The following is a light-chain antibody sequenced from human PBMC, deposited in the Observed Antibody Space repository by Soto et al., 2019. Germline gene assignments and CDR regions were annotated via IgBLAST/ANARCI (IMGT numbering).Light chain of an antibody. Sequence: DIQMTQSPSTLSASVGDRVTITCRASQSISSWLAWYQQKPGKAPKLLIYKASSLESGVPSRFSGSGSGTEFTLTISSLQPDDFATYYCRQLGTFGQGTKVEIK. CDR2: KAS. CDR3: RQLGT. J-gene: IGKJ1*01. CDR1: QSISSW. V-gene: IGKV1-5*03.